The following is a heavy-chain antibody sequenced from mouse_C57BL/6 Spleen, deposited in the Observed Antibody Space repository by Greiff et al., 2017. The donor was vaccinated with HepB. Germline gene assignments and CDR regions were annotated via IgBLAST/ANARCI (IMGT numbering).Heavy chain of an antibody. J-gene: IGHJ4*01. CDR2: IDPSDSYT. CDR1: GYTFTSYW. D-gene: IGHD1-1*01. V-gene: IGHV1-50*01. CDR3: ARYYYDAMDY. Sequence: QVQLKQSGAELVKPGASVKLSCKASGYTFTSYWMQWVKQRPGQGLEWIGEIDPSDSYTNYNQKFKGKATLTVDTSSSTAYMQLSSLTSEDSAVYYCARYYYDAMDYWGQGTSVTVSS.